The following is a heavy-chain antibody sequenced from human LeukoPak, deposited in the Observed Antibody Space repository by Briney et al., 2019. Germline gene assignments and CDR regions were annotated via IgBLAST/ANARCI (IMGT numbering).Heavy chain of an antibody. D-gene: IGHD3-22*01. CDR1: GGSISSSYYY. V-gene: IGHV4-39*01. J-gene: IGHJ4*02. Sequence: SETLSLTCTVSGGSISSSYYYWGWIRQPPGKGLEWIGSIYYSGSTYYNPSLKSRVTISVDTSKNQFSLKLSSVTAADTAVYYCARLVWYYYDSSGYYRDYWGQGTLVTVSS. CDR3: ARLVWYYYDSSGYYRDY. CDR2: IYYSGST.